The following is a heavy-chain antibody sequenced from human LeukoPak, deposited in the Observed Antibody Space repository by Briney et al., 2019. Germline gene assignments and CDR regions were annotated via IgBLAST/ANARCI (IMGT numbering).Heavy chain of an antibody. CDR1: GGSISSYY. CDR3: ARGGRYFDWLLPYYLDY. Sequence: SETLSLTCTVSGGSISSYYWSWIRQPPGKGLEWIGYIYYSGSTNYNPSLKSRATISVDTSKNQFSLKLSSVTAADTAVYYCARGGRYFDWLLPYYLDYWGQGTLVTVSS. D-gene: IGHD3-9*01. V-gene: IGHV4-59*01. J-gene: IGHJ4*02. CDR2: IYYSGST.